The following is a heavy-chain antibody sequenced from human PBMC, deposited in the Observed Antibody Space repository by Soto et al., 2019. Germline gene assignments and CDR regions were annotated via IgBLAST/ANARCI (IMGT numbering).Heavy chain of an antibody. CDR2: ISGSGST. CDR3: ARDQGYTYGYSFDF. D-gene: IGHD5-18*01. Sequence: QVQLQESGPGLVKPSPAMALTCTFSGGSISSGTYYWSWIRQHPGKGLAWIGYISGSGSTYYSPSLKSRVLMSLDTSENQFSLRLTSVTAADTAVYYCARDQGYTYGYSFDFWGQGALVTVSS. CDR1: GGSISSGTYY. V-gene: IGHV4-31*03. J-gene: IGHJ4*02.